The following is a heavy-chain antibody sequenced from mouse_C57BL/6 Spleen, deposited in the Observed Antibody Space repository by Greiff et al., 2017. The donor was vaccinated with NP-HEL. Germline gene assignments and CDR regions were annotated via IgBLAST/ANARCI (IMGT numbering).Heavy chain of an antibody. CDR3: ARGDGYGNYERYFDV. CDR1: GYTFTSYW. Sequence: QVQLQQPGAELVMPGASVKLSCKASGYTFTSYWMHWVKQRPGQGLEWIGEIDPSDSYTNYNQKFKGKSTLTVDKSSSTAYMQLSSLTSEDSAVYYCARGDGYGNYERYFDVWGTGTTVTVSS. CDR2: IDPSDSYT. D-gene: IGHD2-10*02. V-gene: IGHV1-69*01. J-gene: IGHJ1*03.